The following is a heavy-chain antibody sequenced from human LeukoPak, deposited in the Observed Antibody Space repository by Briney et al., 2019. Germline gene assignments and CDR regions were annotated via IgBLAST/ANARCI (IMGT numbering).Heavy chain of an antibody. CDR1: GGSISSSSYY. V-gene: IGHV4-39*07. CDR3: ARRLGIVVVPAAVGFDY. CDR2: INHSGST. D-gene: IGHD2-2*01. Sequence: PSETLSLTCTVSGGSISSSSYYWSWIRQPPGKGLERIGEINHSGSTNYNPSLKSRVTISVDTSKNQFSLKLSSVTAADTAVYYCARRLGIVVVPAAVGFDYWGQGTLVTVSS. J-gene: IGHJ4*02.